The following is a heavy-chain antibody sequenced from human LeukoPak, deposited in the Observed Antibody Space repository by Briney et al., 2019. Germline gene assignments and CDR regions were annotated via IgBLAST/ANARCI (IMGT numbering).Heavy chain of an antibody. J-gene: IGHJ4*02. D-gene: IGHD3-10*01. CDR3: ARHGYGSATYYLDY. V-gene: IGHV5-51*01. CDR1: GYIFSSYW. CDR2: IYPGDSDT. Sequence: GESLKISCKGSGYIFSSYWIGWVRQMPGQGLEWMGIIYPGDSDTRYSPSFQGQVTISADKSISTAYLKWSSLKASDTAVYYCARHGYGSATYYLDYWGQGTLVTVSS.